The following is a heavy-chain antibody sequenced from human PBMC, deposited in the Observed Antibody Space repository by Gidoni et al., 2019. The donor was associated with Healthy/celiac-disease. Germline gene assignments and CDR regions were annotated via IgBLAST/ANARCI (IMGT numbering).Heavy chain of an antibody. CDR3: AREDPAYFDWLSSYYYYGMDV. V-gene: IGHV3-21*01. Sequence: EVQLVESGGGLVKPGGSLRLSCAASGFTFSSYIMNWVRQAPGKGLEWVSSISSSSSYIYYADSVKGRFTISRDNAKNSLYLQMNSLRAEDTAVYYCAREDPAYFDWLSSYYYYGMDVWGQGTTVTVSS. D-gene: IGHD3-9*01. J-gene: IGHJ6*02. CDR1: GFTFSSYI. CDR2: ISSSSSYI.